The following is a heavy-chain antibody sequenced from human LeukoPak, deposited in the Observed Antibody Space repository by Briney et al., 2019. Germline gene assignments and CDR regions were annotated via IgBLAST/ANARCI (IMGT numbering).Heavy chain of an antibody. D-gene: IGHD6-19*01. J-gene: IGHJ4*02. V-gene: IGHV4-39*01. CDR1: GGSISSSSDY. CDR3: ARLSSQWLVDY. Sequence: SETLSLTCTVSGGSISSSSDYWGWIRQPPGKGLEWTGSIYYSGSTLYNPSLKSRVTISVDTSKNQFSLNLRSVTAADTAVYYCARLSSQWLVDYWGPGNPGHRLL. CDR2: IYYSGST.